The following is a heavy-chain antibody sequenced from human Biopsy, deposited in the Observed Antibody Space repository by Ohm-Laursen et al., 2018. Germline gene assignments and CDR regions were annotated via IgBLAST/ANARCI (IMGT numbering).Heavy chain of an antibody. J-gene: IGHJ4*02. CDR2: INQAGTT. Sequence: SGTLSLTCPVFGKTFSDYQWSWIRQPPGKGLEWIGQINQAGTTNYNPSLKSRVSISADASKYEFSLRLTSVTAADTAVYLCGNEVHGRDYWGLGAQVTVSS. D-gene: IGHD2-15*01. V-gene: IGHV4-34*08. CDR3: GNEVHGRDY. CDR1: GKTFSDYQ.